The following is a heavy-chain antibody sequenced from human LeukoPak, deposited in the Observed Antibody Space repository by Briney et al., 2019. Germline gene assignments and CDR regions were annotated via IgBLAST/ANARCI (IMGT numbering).Heavy chain of an antibody. CDR3: AKGGDCSGGSCYSDYYYYYMDV. J-gene: IGHJ6*03. D-gene: IGHD2-15*01. CDR2: IWYDGSNK. V-gene: IGHV3-33*06. Sequence: PGGSLRLSCAASGFTFSSYGMHWVRQAPGKGLEWVADIWYDGSNKYYADSVKGRFTISRDNSKNTLYLQMNSLSAEDTAVYYCAKGGDCSGGSCYSDYYYYYMDVWGKGTTVTVSS. CDR1: GFTFSSYG.